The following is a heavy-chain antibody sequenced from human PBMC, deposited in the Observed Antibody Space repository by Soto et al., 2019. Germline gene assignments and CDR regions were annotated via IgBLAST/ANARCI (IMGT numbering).Heavy chain of an antibody. V-gene: IGHV3-30-3*02. D-gene: IGHD3-9*01. CDR3: ANDMTGPKDY. J-gene: IGHJ4*02. CDR2: ISYDGNNK. CDR1: GFTYTTST. Sequence: PDGYLRRACADSGFTYTTSTMHWVRQAPGKGLEWVAVISYDGNNKFYADSVKGRFTISRDNAKNTLYLQMNSLRAEDTAVYYRANDMTGPKDYWGQG.